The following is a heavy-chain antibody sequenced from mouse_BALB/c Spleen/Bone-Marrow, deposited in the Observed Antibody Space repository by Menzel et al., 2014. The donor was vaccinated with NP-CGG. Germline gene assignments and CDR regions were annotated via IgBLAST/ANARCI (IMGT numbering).Heavy chain of an antibody. Sequence: EVHLVESGGGLVQPGGSLKLSCAASGFDFRRYWMSWVRQAPGKGLEWIGEINPDSSTINYTPSLKDKFIISRDNAKNTLYLQMTKVRSEDTALYYCARLNYYGNLFVWGAGTTVTVSP. CDR2: INPDSSTI. V-gene: IGHV4-1*02. CDR3: ARLNYYGNLFV. J-gene: IGHJ1*01. D-gene: IGHD1-1*01. CDR1: GFDFRRYW.